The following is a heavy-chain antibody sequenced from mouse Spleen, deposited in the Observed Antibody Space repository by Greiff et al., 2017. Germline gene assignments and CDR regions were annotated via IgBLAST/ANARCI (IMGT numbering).Heavy chain of an antibody. CDR3: ARHRGNYDRDYAMDY. J-gene: IGHJ4*01. CDR2: ISSGGGNT. D-gene: IGHD2-1*01. V-gene: IGHV5-9*01. Sequence: DVMLVESGGGLVKLGGSLKLSCAASGFTFSSYAMSWVRQTPEKRLEWVATISSGGGNTYYPDSVKGRFTISRDNAKNTLYLQMSSLKSEDTAMYYCARHRGNYDRDYAMDYWGQGTSVTVSS. CDR1: GFTFSSYA.